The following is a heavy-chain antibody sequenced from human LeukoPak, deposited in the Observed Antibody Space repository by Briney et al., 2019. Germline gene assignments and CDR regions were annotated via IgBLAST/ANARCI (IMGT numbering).Heavy chain of an antibody. Sequence: SETLSLTCTVSGGSISSYYWSCIRQPAGKGLEWIGRIYTSGSTNYNPSLKSRVTMSVDTSKNQFSLKLSSVTAADTAVYYCAREGRYFDFRFDPWGQGTLVTVSS. CDR3: AREGRYFDFRFDP. CDR1: GGSISSYY. V-gene: IGHV4-4*07. CDR2: IYTSGST. D-gene: IGHD3-9*01. J-gene: IGHJ5*02.